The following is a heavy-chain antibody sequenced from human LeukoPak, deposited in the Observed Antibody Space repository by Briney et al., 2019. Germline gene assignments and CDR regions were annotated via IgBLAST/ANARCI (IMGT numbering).Heavy chain of an antibody. Sequence: GGSLRLSCAASGFTFSSYGMHWVRQAPGKGLEWVAVISYDGSNKYYADSVKGRFTISRDNSKNTLFLQMNSLRAEDTAVYYCSKGLWFGEFWGQGTLVTVSS. J-gene: IGHJ4*02. CDR3: SKGLWFGEF. CDR2: ISYDGSNK. D-gene: IGHD3-10*01. V-gene: IGHV3-30*18. CDR1: GFTFSSYG.